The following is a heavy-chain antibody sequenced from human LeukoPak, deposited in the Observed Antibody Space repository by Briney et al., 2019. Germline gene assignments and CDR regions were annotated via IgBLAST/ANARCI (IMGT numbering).Heavy chain of an antibody. CDR1: GYSISSGYY. D-gene: IGHD1-1*01. CDR3: ARQTGTTPTFDF. CDR2: IYHSGTT. V-gene: IGHV4-38-2*01. Sequence: SETLSLTCAVSGYSISSGYYWGWIRPPPGKGLQWIGSIYHSGTTYYNPSLWSRLTISLDTSKNQFSLRLGSVTAADTAVYYCARQTGTTPTFDFGGQGTQVTVSS. J-gene: IGHJ4*02.